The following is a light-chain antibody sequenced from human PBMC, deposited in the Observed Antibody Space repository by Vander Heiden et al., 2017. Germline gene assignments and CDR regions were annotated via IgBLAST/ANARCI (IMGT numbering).Light chain of an antibody. J-gene: IGLJ2*01. V-gene: IGLV2-8*01. CDR2: EVT. CDR3: SSYAGSDRV. CDR1: SSDVGGYNY. Sequence: QSALTQPPSASGSPGQSATPSCPGTSSDVGGYNYVSWYQQHPGKAPKLMIDEVTKRPAGVPDRFSGSKSGNTAALTVSGLQAEDEADYYCSSYAGSDRVFGGGTKLTAL.